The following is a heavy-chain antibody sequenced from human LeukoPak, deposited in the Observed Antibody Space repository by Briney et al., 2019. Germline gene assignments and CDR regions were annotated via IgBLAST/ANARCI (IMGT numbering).Heavy chain of an antibody. CDR3: ARFNSNYYHYFDY. D-gene: IGHD4-11*01. V-gene: IGHV4-39*01. Sequence: ASETLSLTCTVSGGSISSSSYYWGWIRQPPGEGLEWIGSIYYSGSTYYNPSLKSRVTISVDTSKNQFSLKLSSVTAADTAVYYCARFNSNYYHYFDYWGQGTLVTVSS. CDR2: IYYSGST. CDR1: GGSISSSSYY. J-gene: IGHJ4*02.